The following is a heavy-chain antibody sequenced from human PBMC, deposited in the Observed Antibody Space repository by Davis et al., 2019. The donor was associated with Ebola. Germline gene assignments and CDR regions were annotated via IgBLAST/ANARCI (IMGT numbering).Heavy chain of an antibody. CDR1: GFTFSSYV. CDR3: ARGPRTSVPAAVGWFDP. V-gene: IGHV3-48*03. D-gene: IGHD2-2*01. J-gene: IGHJ5*02. Sequence: GGSLRLSCAASGFTFSSYVMNWVRQAPGKGLEWVSYISSSGSTIYYADSVKGRFTISRDNSKNTLYLQMNSLRAEDTAVYYCARGPRTSVPAAVGWFDPWGQGTLVTVSS. CDR2: ISSSGSTI.